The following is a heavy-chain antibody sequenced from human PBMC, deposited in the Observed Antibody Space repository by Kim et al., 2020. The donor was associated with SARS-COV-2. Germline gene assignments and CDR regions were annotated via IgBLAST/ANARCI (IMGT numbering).Heavy chain of an antibody. CDR3: ARGAGCSSTSCQWDWYFDL. V-gene: IGHV4-34*01. CDR1: GGSFSGYY. D-gene: IGHD2-2*01. Sequence: SETLSLTCAVYGGSFSGYYWSWIRQPPGKGLEWIGEINHSGSTNYNPSLKSRVTISVDTSKNQFSLKLSSVTAADTAVYYCARGAGCSSTSCQWDWYFDLWGRGTLVTVSS. J-gene: IGHJ2*01. CDR2: INHSGST.